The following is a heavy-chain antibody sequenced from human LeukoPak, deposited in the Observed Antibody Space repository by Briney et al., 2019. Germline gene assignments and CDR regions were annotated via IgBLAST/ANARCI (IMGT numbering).Heavy chain of an antibody. CDR3: ARDRPLWFGELLPFDY. CDR1: GYTFTSYG. Sequence: GASVKVSCKAYGYTFTSYGISWVRQAPGQGLEWMGWISAYNGNTNYAQKLQGRVTMTTDTSTSTAYMELRSLRSDDTAVYYCARDRPLWFGELLPFDYWGQGTLVTVSS. CDR2: ISAYNGNT. V-gene: IGHV1-18*04. D-gene: IGHD3-10*01. J-gene: IGHJ4*02.